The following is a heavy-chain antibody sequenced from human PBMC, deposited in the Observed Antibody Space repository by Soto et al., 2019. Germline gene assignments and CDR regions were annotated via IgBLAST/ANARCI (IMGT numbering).Heavy chain of an antibody. J-gene: IGHJ6*01. V-gene: IGHV3-33*01. CDR2: IRVDGSNT. CDR3: GRVREC. D-gene: IGHD3-10*01. CDR1: VVTVSSYR. Sequence: GSLRLSCAVSVVTVSSYRMHWVRQAPGKGLEWVAVIRVDGSNTSYADSVKGRFTISRDNATNTLYLQMDSRRDEDRGMYFGGRVRECWGQKTPITISA.